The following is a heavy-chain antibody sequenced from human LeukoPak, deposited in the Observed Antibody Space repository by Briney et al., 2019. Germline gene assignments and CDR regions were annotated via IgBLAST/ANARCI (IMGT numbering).Heavy chain of an antibody. CDR1: GFTFSDYY. CDR3: ARMSAVAGSDDFFDY. D-gene: IGHD6-19*01. CDR2: ISGRGSSI. Sequence: GVSLRPSCAASGFTFSDYYMTWIRQTPGKGLEYVAYISGRGSSIYYADSLKGRFTISRDKAKNSLFLQMHSLRAEDTGVYYCARMSAVAGSDDFFDYWGQGTLVTVSS. V-gene: IGHV3-11*04. J-gene: IGHJ4*02.